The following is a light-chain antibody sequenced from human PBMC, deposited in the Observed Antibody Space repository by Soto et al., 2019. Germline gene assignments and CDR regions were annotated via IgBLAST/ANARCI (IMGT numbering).Light chain of an antibody. Sequence: EIVLTQSPGTLSLSPGESASLSCRATQSVRSTYLAWYQQKSGQAPRLLIYGASTNATGIPDRFSGSGSGTDFTITISRLEPEDFAVYYCQQYGSSPLTFGQGTKVEIK. V-gene: IGKV3-20*01. CDR3: QQYGSSPLT. J-gene: IGKJ1*01. CDR2: GAS. CDR1: QSVRSTY.